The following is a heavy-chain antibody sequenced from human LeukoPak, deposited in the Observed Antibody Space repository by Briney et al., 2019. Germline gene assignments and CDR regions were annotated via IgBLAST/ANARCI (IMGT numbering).Heavy chain of an antibody. CDR2: IYSSGAT. Sequence: SETLSLTCTVSGDSISGHQWSWIRQPPGKGLEWIGFIYSSGATNYNPSLKSRVTISVDKSKNQLSLNLTSVTAADTAVYYCSRENGAFSPFGYWGQGILVTV. D-gene: IGHD2-8*01. J-gene: IGHJ4*02. V-gene: IGHV4-59*11. CDR1: GDSISGHQ. CDR3: SRENGAFSPFGY.